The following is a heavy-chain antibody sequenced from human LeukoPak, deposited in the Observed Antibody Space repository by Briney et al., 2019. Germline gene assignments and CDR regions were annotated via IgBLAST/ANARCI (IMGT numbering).Heavy chain of an antibody. J-gene: IGHJ4*02. Sequence: PGGSLRLSCAASGFTFNSHGMHWVRQAPGKGLEWVAFIRYDGSNKYYADSVKGRFTISRDNSKNTLYLQMNSLRAEDTAVYYCAKDDIHKTYYYDSSGYYQPFDYWGQGTLVTVSS. D-gene: IGHD3-22*01. CDR2: IRYDGSNK. CDR3: AKDDIHKTYYYDSSGYYQPFDY. CDR1: GFTFNSHG. V-gene: IGHV3-30*02.